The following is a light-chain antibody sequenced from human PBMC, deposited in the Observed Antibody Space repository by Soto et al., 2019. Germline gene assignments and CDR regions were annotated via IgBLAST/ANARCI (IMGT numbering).Light chain of an antibody. V-gene: IGKV1-39*01. J-gene: IGKJ2*01. CDR1: RDISQY. CDR2: AAS. CDR3: QQSSAVPYT. Sequence: DVQMTQSPSSLFASIGDRVTLTCRSSRDISQYLNWYQQRPGKAPTVLIYAASVLQDGVPLRFSGAGSGTDFSLTISSLQREDSATYFCQQSSAVPYTFGRGTKL.